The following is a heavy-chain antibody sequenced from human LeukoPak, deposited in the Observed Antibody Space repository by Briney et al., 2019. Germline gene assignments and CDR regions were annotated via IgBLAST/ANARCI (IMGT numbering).Heavy chain of an antibody. CDR3: ASCSHQDAFDI. D-gene: IGHD3-10*02. Sequence: SETLSLTCAVYGGSFSGYYWSWIRQPPGKGLEWIGSIYYSGSTYYNPSLKSRVTISVDTSKNQFSLKLSSVTAADTAVYYCASCSHQDAFDIWGQGTMVTVSS. CDR2: IYYSGST. CDR1: GGSFSGYY. V-gene: IGHV4-34*01. J-gene: IGHJ3*02.